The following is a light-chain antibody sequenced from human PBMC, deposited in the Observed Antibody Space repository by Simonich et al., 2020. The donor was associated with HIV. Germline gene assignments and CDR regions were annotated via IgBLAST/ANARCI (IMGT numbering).Light chain of an antibody. V-gene: IGLV2-14*01. CDR2: DVT. CDR1: SSDVGNYNY. Sequence: QSALTQPASVSGSPGQSITISCTGTSSDVGNYNYVSWYQQHPGKAPKLMIYDVTKRPSGVSKRFSGFKSGNTASLTISGLQVEDEADYYCSSYTTSGTYVFGAGTTVTVL. J-gene: IGLJ1*01. CDR3: SSYTTSGTYV.